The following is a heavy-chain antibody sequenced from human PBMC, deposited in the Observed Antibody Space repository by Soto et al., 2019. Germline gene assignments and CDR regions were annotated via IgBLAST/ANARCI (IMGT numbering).Heavy chain of an antibody. D-gene: IGHD2-8*02. J-gene: IGHJ4*02. CDR1: GFAFWGDW. V-gene: IGHV3-7*01. CDR3: ARDFSGGFSYGPGDS. CDR2: IKQDGSKA. Sequence: EVHLVESGGGLVQPGGSLRLSCVASGFAFWGDWMSWVRQAPGKGLEWVANIKQDGSKAQYLESVRGRFTISRDNSKSSVYLQMNSLRAEDTALYYCARDFSGGFSYGPGDSWGQGTLVTVSS.